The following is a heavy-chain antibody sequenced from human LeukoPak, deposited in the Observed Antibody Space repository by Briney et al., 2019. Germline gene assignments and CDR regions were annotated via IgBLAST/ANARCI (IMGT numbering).Heavy chain of an antibody. J-gene: IGHJ4*02. Sequence: VKVSCKASGYTFTDYYIHWVQQAPGKGLEWLGRVDPEDTETIYARKFQGRVTITADTSTDTAYLDLTSVRSEDTAVYYCARGSRSFDWLRSYFDFWGQGTLVTVSS. CDR2: VDPEDTET. V-gene: IGHV1-69-2*01. CDR1: GYTFTDYY. CDR3: ARGSRSFDWLRSYFDF. D-gene: IGHD3-9*01.